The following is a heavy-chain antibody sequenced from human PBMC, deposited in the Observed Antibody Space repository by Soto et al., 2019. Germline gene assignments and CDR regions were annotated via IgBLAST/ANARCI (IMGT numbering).Heavy chain of an antibody. CDR3: AKCDIVVVPAALDY. CDR1: GFTFSSYA. Sequence: QTGGSLRLSCAASGFTFSSYAMSWVRQAPGKGLEWVSAISGSGGSTYYADSVKGRFTISRDNSKNTLYLQMNSLRAEDTAVYYCAKCDIVVVPAALDYWGQGTLVTVSS. CDR2: ISGSGGST. D-gene: IGHD2-2*01. V-gene: IGHV3-23*01. J-gene: IGHJ4*02.